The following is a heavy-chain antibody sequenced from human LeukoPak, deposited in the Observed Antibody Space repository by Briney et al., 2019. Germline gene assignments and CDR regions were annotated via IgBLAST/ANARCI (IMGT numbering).Heavy chain of an antibody. CDR2: TYSRSKWFN. CDR3: ARGTGSLDY. D-gene: IGHD1-26*01. V-gene: IGHV6-1*01. Sequence: SQTLSLTCAISGDSVSSKSASWNWIRQSPSRGLEWLGRTYSRSKWFNDYAVSVKSRISIDPDTSKNQFSLHLTSVTPDDTAVYYCARGTGSLDYWGQGTLVTVSS. J-gene: IGHJ4*02. CDR1: GDSVSSKSAS.